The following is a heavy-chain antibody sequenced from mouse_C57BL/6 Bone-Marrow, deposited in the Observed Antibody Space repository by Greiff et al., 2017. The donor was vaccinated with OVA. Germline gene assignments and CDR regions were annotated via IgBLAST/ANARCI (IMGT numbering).Heavy chain of an antibody. CDR3: ARRGNLYAMDY. CDR1: GYTFTDYY. Sequence: QVQLQQSGAELVRPGASVKLSCKASGYTFTDYYINWVKPRPGQGLEWIARIYPGSGNTYYNEKFKGKATLTAEKSSSTAYMQLSSLTSEDSAVYFCARRGNLYAMDYWGQGTSVTVSS. V-gene: IGHV1-76*01. J-gene: IGHJ4*01. CDR2: IYPGSGNT.